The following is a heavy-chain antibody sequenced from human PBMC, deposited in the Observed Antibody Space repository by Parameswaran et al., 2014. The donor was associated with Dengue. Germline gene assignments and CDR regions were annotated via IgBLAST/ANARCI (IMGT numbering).Heavy chain of an antibody. D-gene: IGHD3-16*02. CDR3: ARERGHDYVWGSYRGMDV. V-gene: IGHV3-48*03. J-gene: IGHJ6*02. CDR2: ISSSGSTI. Sequence: GSLRLSCAASGFTFSSYEMNWVRQAPGKGLEWVSYISSSGSTIYYADSVKGRFTISRDNAKNSLYLQMNSLRAEDTAVYYCARERGHDYVWGSYRGMDVWGQGTTVTVSS. CDR1: GFTFSSYE.